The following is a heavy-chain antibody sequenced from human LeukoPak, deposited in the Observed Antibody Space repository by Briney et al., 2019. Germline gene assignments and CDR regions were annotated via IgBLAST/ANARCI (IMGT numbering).Heavy chain of an antibody. J-gene: IGHJ4*02. D-gene: IGHD6-19*01. Sequence: SETLSLTCAVYGGSFSGYYWSWIRQPPGKGLEWIGEINHSGSTNYNPSLKSRVTISVDTSKNQFSLKLSSVTAADTAVYYCARRNSSGWYGDYWGQGTLVTVSS. CDR3: ARRNSSGWYGDY. V-gene: IGHV4-34*01. CDR1: GGSFSGYY. CDR2: INHSGST.